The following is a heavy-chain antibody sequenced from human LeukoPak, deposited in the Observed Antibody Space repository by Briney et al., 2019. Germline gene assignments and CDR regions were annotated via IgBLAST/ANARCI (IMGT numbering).Heavy chain of an antibody. J-gene: IGHJ6*04. D-gene: IGHD3-10*02. Sequence: GGSLRLSCAASEFSVGSNYMTWVRQAPGQGLEWVANINQDGSEKYYLDSAKGRFTISRDNAKNSLYLQMNSLRAEDTAVYYCAELGITMIGGVWGKGTTVTISS. CDR1: EFSVGSNY. CDR3: AELGITMIGGV. V-gene: IGHV3-7*01. CDR2: INQDGSEK.